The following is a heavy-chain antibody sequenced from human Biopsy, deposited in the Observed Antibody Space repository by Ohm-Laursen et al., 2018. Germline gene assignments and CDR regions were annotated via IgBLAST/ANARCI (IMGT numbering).Heavy chain of an antibody. CDR3: AIYGGTEPEGD. CDR2: NTPILGTG. CDR1: EGTFSNYG. J-gene: IGHJ4*02. Sequence: SSVKVSCKSPEGTFSNYGVNWVRQAPGQGLEWLGGNTPILGTGNYAQKFQDRVTVAADTSTSTATMELRSLRSEDTAVYYCAIYGGTEPEGDWGQGTLVTVSS. D-gene: IGHD3-16*01. V-gene: IGHV1-69*06.